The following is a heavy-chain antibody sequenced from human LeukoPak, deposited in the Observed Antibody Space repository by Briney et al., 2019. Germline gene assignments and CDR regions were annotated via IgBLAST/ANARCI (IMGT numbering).Heavy chain of an antibody. V-gene: IGHV3-21*01. CDR1: GFTFSSYA. D-gene: IGHD3/OR15-3a*01. J-gene: IGHJ4*02. CDR2: ISSSSSYI. Sequence: GGSLRLSCPVSGFTFSSYAMSWVRQAPGKGLEWVSSISSSSSYIYYADSVKGRFTISRDNAKNSLYLQMNSLRAEDTAVYYCAIFPLGDWLLSLDYWGQGTLVTVSS. CDR3: AIFPLGDWLLSLDY.